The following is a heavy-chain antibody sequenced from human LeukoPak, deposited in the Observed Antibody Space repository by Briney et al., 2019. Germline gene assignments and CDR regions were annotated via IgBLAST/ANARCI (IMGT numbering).Heavy chain of an antibody. CDR2: ISSSGSTI. V-gene: IGHV3-11*04. J-gene: IGHJ5*02. CDR1: GFTFSDYY. D-gene: IGHD3-10*01. CDR3: ARRVWFGEFNWFDP. Sequence: GGSLRLSCAASGFTFSDYYMSWIRQAPGKGLEWVSYISSSGSTIYYADSVKGRFTISRDNAKNSLYLQMNSLRAEDTAVYYCARRVWFGEFNWFDPWGQGTLVTVSS.